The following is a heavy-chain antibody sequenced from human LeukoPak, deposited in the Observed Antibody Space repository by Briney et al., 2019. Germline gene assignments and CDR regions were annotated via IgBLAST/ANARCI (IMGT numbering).Heavy chain of an antibody. D-gene: IGHD3-9*01. CDR2: ISGSGANT. V-gene: IGHV3-23*01. CDR1: GFTFSTYA. J-gene: IGHJ4*02. CDR3: AKETTGYTNPYYFDY. Sequence: GGSLRLSCAASGFTFSTYAMSWVRQAPGKGLERVSTISGSGANTYYADSVRGRFTISRDNSKNTLYLHMNSLRAEDTAVYYCAKETTGYTNPYYFDYWGQGTLVTVSS.